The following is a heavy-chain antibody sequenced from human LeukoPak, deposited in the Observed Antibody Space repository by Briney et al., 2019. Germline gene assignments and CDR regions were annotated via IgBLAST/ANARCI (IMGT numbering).Heavy chain of an antibody. CDR2: IYYSGSS. CDR3: ARHRSGWLQSSFDY. CDR1: GFSLSTSGVG. V-gene: IGHV4-39*01. Sequence: SGPTLVNPTQTLTLTCTFSGFSLSTSGVGVGWIRQPPGKGLEWIGSIYYSGSSFDNPALKSRVTISVDTSKNQFSLKLSSVTAADTAVYYCARHRSGWLQSSFDYWGQGTLVTVSS. J-gene: IGHJ4*02. D-gene: IGHD5-24*01.